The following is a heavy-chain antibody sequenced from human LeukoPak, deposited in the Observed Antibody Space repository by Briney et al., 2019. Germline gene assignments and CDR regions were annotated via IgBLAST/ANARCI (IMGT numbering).Heavy chain of an antibody. CDR2: ISGSGGST. CDR1: GFTFSSYA. V-gene: IGHV3-23*01. J-gene: IGHJ4*02. D-gene: IGHD6-19*01. Sequence: PGGSLRLSCAASGFTFSSYAMSWVRQAPGKGLEWASAISGSGGSTYYADSVKGRFTISRDNSKNTLYLQMNSLRAEDTAVYYCAKDLTRSVAVSTDYFDYWGQGTLVTVSS. CDR3: AKDLTRSVAVSTDYFDY.